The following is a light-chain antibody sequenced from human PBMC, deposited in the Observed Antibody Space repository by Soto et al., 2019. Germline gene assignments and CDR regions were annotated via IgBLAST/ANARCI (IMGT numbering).Light chain of an antibody. Sequence: QAVVTQEPSLTVSPGGTVTLTCASSTGAVTRGHYANWLQQKPGQAPRALIYSTDTKHSWTPARFSGSLLGGKAALTLSGVRPEDEADYYCLLYYGGAVIFGGGTKVTV. V-gene: IGLV7-43*01. CDR3: LLYYGGAVI. J-gene: IGLJ2*01. CDR1: TGAVTRGHY. CDR2: STD.